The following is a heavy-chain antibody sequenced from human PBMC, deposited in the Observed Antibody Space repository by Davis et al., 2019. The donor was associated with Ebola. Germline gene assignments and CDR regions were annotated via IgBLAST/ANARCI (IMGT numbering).Heavy chain of an antibody. Sequence: GESLKISCKGSGYSFTNYWIGWVRQMPGKGLEWMGIIYPGDSDTRYSPSFQGQVTISADQSISTAYLQWSSLKASDTAMYYCARHSYNWNYRSYYYDMDVWGQGTTVTVSS. D-gene: IGHD1-20*01. CDR3: ARHSYNWNYRSYYYDMDV. CDR1: GYSFTNYW. J-gene: IGHJ6*02. CDR2: IYPGDSDT. V-gene: IGHV5-51*01.